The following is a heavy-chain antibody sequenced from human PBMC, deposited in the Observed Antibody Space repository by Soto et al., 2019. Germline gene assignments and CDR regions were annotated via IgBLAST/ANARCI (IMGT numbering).Heavy chain of an antibody. CDR2: IIPIYGTA. V-gene: IGHV1-69*06. D-gene: IGHD1-26*01. J-gene: IGHJ6*02. CDR1: GGTFNSFT. Sequence: QVQLVQSGAEVKKPGSSVKVSCKASGGTFNSFTISWVRQAPGQGLEWMGGIIPIYGTANYAQTFQDGVTITADTSTYTAYMELTSLTSEDTAVYYCAKDRRADWESYYYYAMDVWGQGTTVTVSS. CDR3: AKDRRADWESYYYYAMDV.